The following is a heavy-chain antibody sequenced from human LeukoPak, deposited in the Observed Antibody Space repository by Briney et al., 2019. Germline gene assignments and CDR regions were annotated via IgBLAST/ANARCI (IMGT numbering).Heavy chain of an antibody. Sequence: PGGSLRLSCAASGFTFSSYEMNWVRQAPGKGLEWVSYISSSGSTIYYADSVKGRFTISRDNAKNSLYLQMNSLRAEDTAVYFCARDYCTGSTCHDVFDIWGQGTMVTVSS. CDR2: ISSSGSTI. CDR1: GFTFSSYE. CDR3: ARDYCTGSTCHDVFDI. J-gene: IGHJ3*02. V-gene: IGHV3-48*03. D-gene: IGHD2-8*02.